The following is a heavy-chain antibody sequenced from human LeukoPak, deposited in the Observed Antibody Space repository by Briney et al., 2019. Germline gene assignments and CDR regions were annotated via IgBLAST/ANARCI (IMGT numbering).Heavy chain of an antibody. V-gene: IGHV3-7*01. CDR2: IKQDGSEK. Sequence: GGSLRLSCAASGFTFSSYAMCWVRQAPGKGLEWVANIKQDGSEKYYVDSVKGRFTISRDNAKNSLYLQMNSLRAEDTAVYYCARDSGSGIYYYYGMDVWGQGTTVTVS. J-gene: IGHJ6*02. CDR3: ARDSGSGIYYYYGMDV. D-gene: IGHD3-10*01. CDR1: GFTFSSYA.